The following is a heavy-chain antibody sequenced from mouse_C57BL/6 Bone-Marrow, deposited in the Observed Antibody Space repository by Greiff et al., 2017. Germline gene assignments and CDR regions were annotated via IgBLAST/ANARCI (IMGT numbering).Heavy chain of an antibody. CDR3: ARGGVITRD. D-gene: IGHD1-1*01. J-gene: IGHJ3*01. Sequence: VQLQQPGAELVKPGASVKLSCKASGYTFTSYWMQWVKQRPGQGLEWIGEIDPSDSYTNYNQKFKGKATLTVDTSYSTAYMQLSSLTSEDSAVYYCARGGVITRDWGQGTLVTVSA. CDR2: IDPSDSYT. V-gene: IGHV1-50*01. CDR1: GYTFTSYW.